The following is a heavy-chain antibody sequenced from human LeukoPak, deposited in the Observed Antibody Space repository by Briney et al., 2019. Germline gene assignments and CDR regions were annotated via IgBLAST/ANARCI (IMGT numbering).Heavy chain of an antibody. CDR1: GGSFSGYY. J-gene: IGHJ1*01. V-gene: IGHV4-34*01. Sequence: PSETLSLTCAVYGGSFSGYYWSWIRQPPGKGLEWIGEINHSGSTNYNPSLKSRVTISVDTSKNQFSLKLSSVTAADTAVYYCARSYYDSSGYGGFQHWGQGTLVTVSS. D-gene: IGHD3-22*01. CDR2: INHSGST. CDR3: ARSYYDSSGYGGFQH.